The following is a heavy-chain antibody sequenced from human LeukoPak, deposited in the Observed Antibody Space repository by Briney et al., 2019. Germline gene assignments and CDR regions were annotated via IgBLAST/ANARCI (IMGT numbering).Heavy chain of an antibody. CDR1: GGSFSGYY. D-gene: IGHD6-13*01. V-gene: IGHV4-34*01. CDR2: INHSGST. J-gene: IGHJ5*02. CDR3: ASSISTNWARGFDP. Sequence: SETLSLTCAVYGGSFSGYYWSWIRQPPGKGLEWIGEINHSGSTNYNPSLKSRVTISVDTSKNQFSLKLSSVTAADTAVFYCASSISTNWARGFDPWGQGTLVTVSS.